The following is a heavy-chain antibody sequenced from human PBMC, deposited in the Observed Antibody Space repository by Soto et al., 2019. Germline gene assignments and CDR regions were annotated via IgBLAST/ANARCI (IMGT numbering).Heavy chain of an antibody. V-gene: IGHV2-5*02. D-gene: IGHD3-10*01. Sequence: SGPTLVNPTQTLTLTCTFSGFSLSTSGVGVGWIRQPPGKALEWLALIYWDDDKRYSPSLKSRLTITKDTSKNQVVLTMTNMDPVDTATYYCAHRTREVRGVISWFDPWGQGTLVTVSS. J-gene: IGHJ5*02. CDR1: GFSLSTSGVG. CDR2: IYWDDDK. CDR3: AHRTREVRGVISWFDP.